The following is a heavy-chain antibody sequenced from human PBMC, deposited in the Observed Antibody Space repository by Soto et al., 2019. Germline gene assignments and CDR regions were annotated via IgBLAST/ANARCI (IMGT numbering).Heavy chain of an antibody. CDR1: GFTFSSYG. V-gene: IGHV3-33*01. Sequence: PGGSLRLSCAASGFTFSSYGMHWVRQAPGKGLEWVAVIWYDGSNKYYADSVKGRFTISRDNSKNTLYLQMNSLRAEDTAVYYCAREYSSSSEFDPWGQGTLVTVSS. D-gene: IGHD6-6*01. J-gene: IGHJ5*02. CDR2: IWYDGSNK. CDR3: AREYSSSSEFDP.